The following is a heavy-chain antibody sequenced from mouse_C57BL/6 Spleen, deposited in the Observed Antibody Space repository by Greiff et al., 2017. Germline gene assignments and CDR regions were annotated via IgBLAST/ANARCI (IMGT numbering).Heavy chain of an antibody. V-gene: IGHV1-69*01. CDR2: IDPSDSYT. CDR3: ARQKYGNYGYFDY. D-gene: IGHD2-1*01. J-gene: IGHJ2*01. CDR1: GYTFTSYW. Sequence: VQLQESGAELVMPGASVKLSCKASGYTFTSYWMHWVKQRPGQGLEWIGEIDPSDSYTNYNQKFKGKSTLTVDKSSSTAYMQLSSLTSEDSAVYYCARQKYGNYGYFDYWGQGTTLTVSS.